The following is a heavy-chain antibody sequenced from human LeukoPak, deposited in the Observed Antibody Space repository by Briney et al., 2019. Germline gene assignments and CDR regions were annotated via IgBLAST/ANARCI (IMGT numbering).Heavy chain of an antibody. CDR2: IYYSGST. Sequence: SETLSLTCTVSGGSTSSYYWSWIRQPPGKGLEWIGYIYYSGSTNYNPSLKSRVTISVDTSKNQFSLKLSSVTAADTAVYYCARERISSGWYNDAFDIWGQGTMVTVSS. V-gene: IGHV4-59*01. CDR3: ARERISSGWYNDAFDI. CDR1: GGSTSSYY. J-gene: IGHJ3*02. D-gene: IGHD6-19*01.